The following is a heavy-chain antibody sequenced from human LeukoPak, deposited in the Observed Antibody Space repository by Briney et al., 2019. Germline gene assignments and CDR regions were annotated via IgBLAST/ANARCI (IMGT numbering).Heavy chain of an antibody. CDR3: AIAPLSITMIVVS. V-gene: IGHV3-43*02. CDR1: GFTFADYA. J-gene: IGHJ4*02. D-gene: IGHD3-22*01. Sequence: GGSLRLSCAASGFTFADYAINWVRQAPGQGLEWVSLISGAGGSTYYADSVKGRFTISRDNSRNSLYLQMNSLRTEDTALYYCAIAPLSITMIVVSWGQGTLVTVSS. CDR2: ISGAGGST.